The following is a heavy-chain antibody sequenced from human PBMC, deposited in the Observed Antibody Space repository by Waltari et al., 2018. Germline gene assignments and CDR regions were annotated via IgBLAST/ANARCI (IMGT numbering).Heavy chain of an antibody. CDR1: GFTFSRHG. CDR3: ARGSAGKPLDN. D-gene: IGHD2-15*01. J-gene: IGHJ4*02. CDR2: ITYDGGRK. Sequence: QVRLAESGGGMVQSGGSLRLSCEASGFTFSRHGLHWVLQAPGKGLEWVAFITYDGGRKFYSDSLKGRFTISRDNSKDILFLDMNNLRRDDTAVYFCARGSAGKPLDNWGQGALVTVSS. V-gene: IGHV3-30*02.